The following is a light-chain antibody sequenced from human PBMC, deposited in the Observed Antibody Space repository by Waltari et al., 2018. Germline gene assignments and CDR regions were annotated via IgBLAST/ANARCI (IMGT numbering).Light chain of an antibody. CDR3: ETGGHGTWV. CDR1: SGHSSNI. J-gene: IGLJ3*02. Sequence: QLVLTQSPSASASLGASVKLTCTLSSGHSSNIVAWLQQQPGKGPRFLMKVNSAGSHTKGDAIPDRFSGSSSGAERYLTISNGQSEDEAEYFCETGGHGTWVFGGGTKLNVL. CDR2: VNSAGSH. V-gene: IGLV4-69*01.